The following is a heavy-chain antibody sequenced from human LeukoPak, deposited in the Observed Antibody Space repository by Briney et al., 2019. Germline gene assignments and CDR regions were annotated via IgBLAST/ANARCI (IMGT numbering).Heavy chain of an antibody. CDR2: INHSRST. D-gene: IGHD6-13*01. CDR1: GGSFSGYY. V-gene: IGHV4-34*01. CDR3: ARANEQLDAFDI. Sequence: SETLSLTCAVYGGSFSGYYWSWIRQPPGKGLEWIGEINHSRSTNYNPSLKSRVTISVDTPKNQSSLKLSSVTAADTAVYYCARANEQLDAFDIWGQGTMVTVSS. J-gene: IGHJ3*02.